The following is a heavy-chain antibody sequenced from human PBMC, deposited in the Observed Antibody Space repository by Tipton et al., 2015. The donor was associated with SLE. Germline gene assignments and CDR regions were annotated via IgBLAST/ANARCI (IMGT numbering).Heavy chain of an antibody. CDR2: IYYSGST. CDR1: GDSISSYY. D-gene: IGHD3-22*01. V-gene: IGHV4-59*01. J-gene: IGHJ4*02. Sequence: TLSLTCTVSGDSISSYYWSWIRQPPGKGLEWIGYIYYSGSTNYNPSLKSRVTISLDTSKNQLSLKVSSVTAADTAVYYCARASGGLLPFDYWGQGTLVTVSS. CDR3: ARASGGLLPFDY.